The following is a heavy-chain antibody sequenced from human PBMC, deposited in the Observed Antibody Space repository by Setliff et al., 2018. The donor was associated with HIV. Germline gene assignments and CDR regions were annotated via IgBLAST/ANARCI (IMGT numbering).Heavy chain of an antibody. J-gene: IGHJ4*02. CDR2: INTNTGDT. V-gene: IGHV1-2*02. D-gene: IGHD4-17*01. CDR3: ARGLTTVTAVDY. CDR1: GYTFTVYY. Sequence: ASVKVSCKASGYTFTVYYVHWVRQAPGQGLEWMGWINTNTGDTNFARKFQGRVTLTRDTSISTAYMGLSSLRSDDTAIYYCARGLTTVTAVDYWGRGTLVTVSS.